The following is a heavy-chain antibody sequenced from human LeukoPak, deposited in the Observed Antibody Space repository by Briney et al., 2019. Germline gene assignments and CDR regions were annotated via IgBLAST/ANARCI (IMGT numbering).Heavy chain of an antibody. CDR1: GYTFTSYD. Sequence: ASVKVSCKASGYTFTSYDINWVRQATGQGLEWMGWMNPNSGDTGYAQKFQGRVTMTTDTSTSTAYMELRSLRSDDTAVYYCARVGVGCSSTSCLDYYYYYGMDVWGQGTTVTVSS. J-gene: IGHJ6*02. D-gene: IGHD2-2*01. CDR2: MNPNSGDT. CDR3: ARVGVGCSSTSCLDYYYYYGMDV. V-gene: IGHV1-8*01.